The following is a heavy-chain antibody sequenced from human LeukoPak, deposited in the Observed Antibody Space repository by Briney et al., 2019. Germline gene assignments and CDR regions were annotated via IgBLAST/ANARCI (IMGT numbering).Heavy chain of an antibody. CDR1: GGSIRGYF. Sequence: SASLSLTCAVSGGSIRGYFWSWSRQPPGKGLEWIGYIYYTGSTIYNPSLRSRVTMSVDVSKNQFSLDLTSVTAADTAVYYCARHDPVGHFLRGMDVWGQGTTVTVSS. CDR2: IYYTGST. V-gene: IGHV4-59*08. J-gene: IGHJ6*02. D-gene: IGHD2/OR15-2a*01. CDR3: ARHDPVGHFLRGMDV.